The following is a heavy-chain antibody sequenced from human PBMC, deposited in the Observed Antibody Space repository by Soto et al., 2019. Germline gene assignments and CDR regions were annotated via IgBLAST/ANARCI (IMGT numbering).Heavy chain of an antibody. D-gene: IGHD1-26*01. Sequence: QVQLVQSGAEVKKPGASVKVSCKASGYTFTSYGISWGRQAPGQGLEGMGWISAYNGNTNYAQKLQGRVTMTTDTSTSTAYMELRSLRSDDTAVYYCARTSRGGSYSVSSSFGMDVWGQGTTVTVSS. CDR1: GYTFTSYG. CDR2: ISAYNGNT. CDR3: ARTSRGGSYSVSSSFGMDV. V-gene: IGHV1-18*01. J-gene: IGHJ6*02.